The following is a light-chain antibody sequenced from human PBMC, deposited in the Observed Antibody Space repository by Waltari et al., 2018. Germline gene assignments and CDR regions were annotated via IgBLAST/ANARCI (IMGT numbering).Light chain of an antibody. Sequence: QSALTQPASVSGSPGQSITIPCTGPSSDVGTYTVVSWYQQHPGKAPKLMIYDVSNRPSGVSNLFSAFKSGNTASLTISGLQTEDEADYYCSSYTSSTTVVFGGGTKLTVL. CDR1: SSDVGTYTV. CDR2: DVS. J-gene: IGLJ2*01. CDR3: SSYTSSTTVV. V-gene: IGLV2-14*03.